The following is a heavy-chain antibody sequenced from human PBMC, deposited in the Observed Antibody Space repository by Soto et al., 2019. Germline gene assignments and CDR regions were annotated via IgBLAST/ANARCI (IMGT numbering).Heavy chain of an antibody. CDR2: ISWNSGSI. V-gene: IGHV3-9*01. Sequence: GGSLRLFCAASGFTFDDYAMHWVRQAPGKGLEWVSGISWNSGSIGYADSVKGRFTISRDNAKNSLYLQMNSLRAEDTALYYCAKEIYDSIAYWGQGTLVTVSS. CDR3: AKEIYDSIAY. D-gene: IGHD3-22*01. CDR1: GFTFDDYA. J-gene: IGHJ4*02.